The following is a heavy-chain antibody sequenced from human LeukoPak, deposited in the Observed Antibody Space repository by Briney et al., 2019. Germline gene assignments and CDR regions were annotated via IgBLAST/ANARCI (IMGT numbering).Heavy chain of an antibody. D-gene: IGHD1-26*01. CDR1: GFTFSSYA. CDR3: VKDLGRYRNNCFDY. Sequence: GSLRLSCAASGFTFSSYAMSWVRQAPEKGLEWVSTISGSGGGTYYADSVKGRFTISRDDSKNKLYLQMNSLRAEDTAVYYCVKDLGRYRNNCFDYWGQGTLVTVSS. V-gene: IGHV3-23*01. J-gene: IGHJ4*02. CDR2: ISGSGGGT.